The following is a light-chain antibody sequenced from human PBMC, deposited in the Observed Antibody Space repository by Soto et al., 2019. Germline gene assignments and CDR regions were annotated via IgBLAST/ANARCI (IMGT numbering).Light chain of an antibody. CDR1: SSDVGAYNY. Sequence: QSALTQPASVSGSPGLSITISCTGTSSDVGAYNYVSWYQQPPGKAPKLLIYEVSNRPSGVSNRFSGSKSGNTASLTISGLQAEDEADYYCSSYTSSSTRVFGTGTKLTVL. CDR2: EVS. V-gene: IGLV2-14*01. CDR3: SSYTSSSTRV. J-gene: IGLJ1*01.